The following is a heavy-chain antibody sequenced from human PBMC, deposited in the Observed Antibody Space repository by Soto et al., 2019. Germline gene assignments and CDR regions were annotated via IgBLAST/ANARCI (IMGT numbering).Heavy chain of an antibody. V-gene: IGHV4-39*07. J-gene: IGHJ6*03. D-gene: IGHD3-10*01. Sequence: PSETLSLTCTVSGGSISSSSYYWGWIRQPPGKGLEWFGSIYYSGSTYYNPSLKSRVTISVDTSKNQFSLKLSSVTAADTAVYYCARVLGVGSGTKYYYYYYYMDVWGKGTTVTVSS. CDR1: GGSISSSSYY. CDR3: ARVLGVGSGTKYYYYYYYMDV. CDR2: IYYSGST.